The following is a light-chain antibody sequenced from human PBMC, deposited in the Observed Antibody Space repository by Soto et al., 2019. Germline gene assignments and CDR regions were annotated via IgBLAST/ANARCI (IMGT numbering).Light chain of an antibody. J-gene: IGKJ2*01. CDR2: AAT. CDR3: LKHNSYPYT. Sequence: DIQMTQSPSSLSASVGDRVTITCRASQGIRNDLGWYQQKPGKAPKRLIFAATRLQSGVPSRFSGSGHGTDVTLTINSLQPEDFAPYDCLKHNSYPYTVGQGTKLEIK. V-gene: IGKV1-17*01. CDR1: QGIRND.